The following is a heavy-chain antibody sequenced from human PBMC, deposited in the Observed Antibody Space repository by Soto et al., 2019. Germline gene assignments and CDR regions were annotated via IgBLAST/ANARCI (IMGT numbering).Heavy chain of an antibody. J-gene: IGHJ4*02. CDR3: ATSSRITMIVVVIAPATFDY. D-gene: IGHD3-22*01. Sequence: PGGSLRLSCAASGFTFSSYAVSWVRQAPGKGLEWVSAISGSGGSTYYADSVKGRFTISRDNSKNTLYLQMNSLRAEDTAVYYCATSSRITMIVVVIAPATFDYWGQGTLVTVSS. CDR2: ISGSGGST. V-gene: IGHV3-23*01. CDR1: GFTFSSYA.